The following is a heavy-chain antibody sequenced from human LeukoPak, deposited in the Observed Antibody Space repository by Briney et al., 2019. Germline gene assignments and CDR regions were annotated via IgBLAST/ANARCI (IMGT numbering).Heavy chain of an antibody. D-gene: IGHD6-13*01. CDR2: ISGSGGST. V-gene: IGHV3-23*01. Sequence: PGGSLRLSCAASGFTFSSYAMSWVRQAPGKELEWVSAISGSGGSTYYADSVKGRFTISRDNSKNTLYLQMNSLRAEDTAVYYCAKRLAAAGTRSVDYWGQGTLVTVSS. J-gene: IGHJ4*02. CDR1: GFTFSSYA. CDR3: AKRLAAAGTRSVDY.